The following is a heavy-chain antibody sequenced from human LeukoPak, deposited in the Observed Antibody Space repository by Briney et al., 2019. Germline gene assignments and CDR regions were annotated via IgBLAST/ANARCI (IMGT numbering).Heavy chain of an antibody. CDR3: ARHGAYSDTWFDP. D-gene: IGHD4-17*01. CDR2: IYYSGNT. V-gene: IGHV4-59*08. Sequence: SETLSLTCTVSGGSIGTHYWSWVRQSPGKGLEWIGYIYYSGNTNYNPSLKSRVTISVDTSKNQFSLKLSSVTAADTAVYYCARHGAYSDTWFDPWGQGTLVTVSS. CDR1: GGSIGTHY. J-gene: IGHJ5*02.